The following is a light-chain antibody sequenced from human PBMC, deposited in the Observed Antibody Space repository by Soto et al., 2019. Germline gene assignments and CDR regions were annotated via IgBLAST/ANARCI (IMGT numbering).Light chain of an antibody. Sequence: DIVMTQSPLSLPVTPGEPASISCRSSQNLLHSNGYNYLHWYLQKPGQSPQLLIYLGFNRASGVPDRFSVSGSGTDFTLKISRVEAEDVGVYYCMQAIQIPSTFGQGTKVEIK. CDR2: LGF. J-gene: IGKJ1*01. CDR3: MQAIQIPST. V-gene: IGKV2-28*01. CDR1: QNLLHSNGYNY.